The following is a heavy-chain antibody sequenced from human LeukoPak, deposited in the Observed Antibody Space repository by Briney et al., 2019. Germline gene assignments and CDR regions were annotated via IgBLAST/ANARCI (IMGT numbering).Heavy chain of an antibody. J-gene: IGHJ3*02. V-gene: IGHV4-34*01. D-gene: IGHD2-15*01. Sequence: SETLSLTCAVYGGSFSGYYWSWIRQPPGKGLEWIGEINHSGSTNYNPSLKSRVTISVDTSKNQFSLKLSSVTAADTAVYYCARWTIATRHAFDIWGQGTMVTASS. CDR1: GGSFSGYY. CDR2: INHSGST. CDR3: ARWTIATRHAFDI.